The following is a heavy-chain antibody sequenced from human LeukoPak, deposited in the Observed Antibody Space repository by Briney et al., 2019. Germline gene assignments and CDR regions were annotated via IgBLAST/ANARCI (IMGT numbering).Heavy chain of an antibody. V-gene: IGHV4-4*07. D-gene: IGHD6-13*01. J-gene: IGHJ4*02. Sequence: SETLSLTCTVSGGSISSYYWSWIRQPAGKGLEWIGRIYTSGSTNYNPSLKSRVTMSVDTSKSQFSLKLSSVTAADTAVYYCARTRLEYSSSWYDDYWGQGTLVTVSS. CDR3: ARTRLEYSSSWYDDY. CDR1: GGSISSYY. CDR2: IYTSGST.